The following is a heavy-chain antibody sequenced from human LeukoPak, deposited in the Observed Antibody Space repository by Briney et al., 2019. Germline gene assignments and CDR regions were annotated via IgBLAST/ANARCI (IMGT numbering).Heavy chain of an antibody. CDR2: INQDGSEK. CDR1: GITFSSYG. Sequence: GGSLRLSCAASGITFSSYGMSWVRQAPGKGLEWVANINQDGSEKFYVDSVKGRFTISRDNAKNSLYLQMNSLRAEDTAVYYCARRNWQLVRLWYNWFDPWGQGTLVIVSS. J-gene: IGHJ5*02. V-gene: IGHV3-7*01. D-gene: IGHD6-6*01. CDR3: ARRNWQLVRLWYNWFDP.